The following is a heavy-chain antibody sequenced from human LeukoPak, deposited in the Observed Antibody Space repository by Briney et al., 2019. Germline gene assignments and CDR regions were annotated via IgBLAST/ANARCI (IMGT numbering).Heavy chain of an antibody. CDR2: ISGSGANT. D-gene: IGHD6-19*01. V-gene: IGHV3-23*01. J-gene: IGHJ4*02. CDR3: AKTSVSSGWPELFDF. Sequence: SGGSLRLSCAASEFTFDSYAMNWVRQAPGKGLEWVSAISGSGANTCYANSVKGRFTISRDNSKSTLFLQMDSLRAEDTAIYYCAKTSVSSGWPELFDFWGPGTLVTVSS. CDR1: EFTFDSYA.